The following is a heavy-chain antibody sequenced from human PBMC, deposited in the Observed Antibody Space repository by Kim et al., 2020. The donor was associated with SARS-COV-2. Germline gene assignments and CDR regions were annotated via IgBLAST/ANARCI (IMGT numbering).Heavy chain of an antibody. CDR3: ARDHYDILTGYYNWGDRFRGLDY. J-gene: IGHJ4*02. CDR1: GYTFTSYG. V-gene: IGHV1-18*01. Sequence: ASVKVSCKASGYTFTSYGISWVRQAPGQGLEWMGWISAYNGNTNYAQKLQGRVTMTTDTSTSTAYMELRSLRSDDTAVYYCARDHYDILTGYYNWGDRFRGLDYWGQGTLVTVSS. CDR2: ISAYNGNT. D-gene: IGHD3-9*01.